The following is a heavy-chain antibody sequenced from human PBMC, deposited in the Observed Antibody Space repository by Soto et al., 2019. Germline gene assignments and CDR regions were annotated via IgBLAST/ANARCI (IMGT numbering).Heavy chain of an antibody. D-gene: IGHD2-15*01. J-gene: IGHJ5*02. CDR2: FDPEDGET. CDR3: ASASDCSGGSCYSWFDP. V-gene: IGHV1-24*01. Sequence: ASVKVSCKVSGYTLTELSMHWVRQAPGKGLEWMGGFDPEDGETIYAQKFQGRVTMTEDTSTDTAYMELSSLRSEDAAVYYCASASDCSGGSCYSWFDPWGQGTLVTVSS. CDR1: GYTLTELS.